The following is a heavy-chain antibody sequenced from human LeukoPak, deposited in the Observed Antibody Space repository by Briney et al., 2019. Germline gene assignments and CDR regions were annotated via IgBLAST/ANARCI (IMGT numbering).Heavy chain of an antibody. CDR2: ISGSGGST. Sequence: GGSLRLSCAASGFTFSSYAMSWVRQAPGKGLEWVSAISGSGGSTYYADSVKGRFTISRDNSKNTLYLQMNSLRAEDTAVYYCAKVSRWPYYYGMDVWGQGTTVTVSS. V-gene: IGHV3-23*01. CDR3: AKVSRWPYYYGMDV. J-gene: IGHJ6*02. D-gene: IGHD2/OR15-2a*01. CDR1: GFTFSSYA.